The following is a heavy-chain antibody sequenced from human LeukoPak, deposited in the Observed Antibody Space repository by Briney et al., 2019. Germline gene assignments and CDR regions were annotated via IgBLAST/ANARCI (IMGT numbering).Heavy chain of an antibody. J-gene: IGHJ4*01. Sequence: GGSLRLSCAASGFTVSTNFMNWVRQAPGKGLEWVSYISSSGNTIYYADSVKGRFTISRDNAEKSLYLQMNSLRAEDTAVYYCARVEIAVAPSDYWGHGTLVTVSS. CDR3: ARVEIAVAPSDY. D-gene: IGHD6-19*01. CDR2: ISSSGNTI. V-gene: IGHV3-11*01. CDR1: GFTVSTNF.